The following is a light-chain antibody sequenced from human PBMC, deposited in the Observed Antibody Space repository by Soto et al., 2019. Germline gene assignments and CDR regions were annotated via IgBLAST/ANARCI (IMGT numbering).Light chain of an antibody. CDR3: QQRSNWPPFT. CDR2: GGS. Sequence: VMAQAPAPPSVSPGERAPPSCRARQSVTSNYLAWYQQKPGQAPRLLIYGGSTRATGIPARFSGSGSGTDFTLTISSLEPEDFAVYYCQQRSNWPPFTFGQGTRLEIK. CDR1: QSVTSN. J-gene: IGKJ5*01. V-gene: IGKV3D-20*02.